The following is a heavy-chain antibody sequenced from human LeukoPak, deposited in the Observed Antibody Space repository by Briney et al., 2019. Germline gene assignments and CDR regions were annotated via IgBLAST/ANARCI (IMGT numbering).Heavy chain of an antibody. V-gene: IGHV4-39*07. CDR3: ARIAVAGTNLDY. J-gene: IGHJ4*02. CDR1: GGSISSSSYY. Sequence: SETLSLTCTVPGGSISSSSYYWGWIRQPPGKGLEWIGSIYYSGSTYYNPSLKSRVTISVDTSKNQFSLKLSSVTAADTAVYYCARIAVAGTNLDYWGRGTLVTVSS. CDR2: IYYSGST. D-gene: IGHD6-19*01.